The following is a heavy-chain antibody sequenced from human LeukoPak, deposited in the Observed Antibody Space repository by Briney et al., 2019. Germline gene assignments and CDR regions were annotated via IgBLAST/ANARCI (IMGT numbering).Heavy chain of an antibody. J-gene: IGHJ5*02. CDR3: ARSGSSWYSWFDP. V-gene: IGHV1-8*02. Sequence: GASVKVSCKASGGTFSSYAISWVRQATGQGLEWMGWMNPNSGNTGYAQKFQGRVTMTRNTSISTAYMELSSLRSEDTAVYYCARSGSSWYSWFDPWGQGTLVTVSS. D-gene: IGHD6-13*01. CDR2: MNPNSGNT. CDR1: GGTFSSYA.